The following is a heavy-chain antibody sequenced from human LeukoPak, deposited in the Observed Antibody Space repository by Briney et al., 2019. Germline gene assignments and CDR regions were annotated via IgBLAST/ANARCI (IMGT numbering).Heavy chain of an antibody. V-gene: IGHV1-69*06. Sequence: SVKVSCKASGGTFSSYAISWVRQAPGQGLEWMGGIIPIFGTANYARKFQGRVTITADKSTSTAYMELSSLRSEDTAVYYCARDLRYWAFDYWGQGTLVTVSS. CDR1: GGTFSSYA. CDR3: ARDLRYWAFDY. J-gene: IGHJ4*02. CDR2: IIPIFGTA. D-gene: IGHD1-14*01.